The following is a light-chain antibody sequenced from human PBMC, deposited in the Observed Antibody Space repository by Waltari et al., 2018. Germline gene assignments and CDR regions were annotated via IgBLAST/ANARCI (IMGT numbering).Light chain of an antibody. Sequence: VTITCRASQSISTWLAWYQQKPGKAPNLLIYKASNLESGVPSRFGGSGSWTEFTLTISSLQPDDFATYYCQQYSTYYTFGQGTKLEIK. CDR2: KAS. V-gene: IGKV1-5*03. CDR3: QQYSTYYT. CDR1: QSISTW. J-gene: IGKJ2*01.